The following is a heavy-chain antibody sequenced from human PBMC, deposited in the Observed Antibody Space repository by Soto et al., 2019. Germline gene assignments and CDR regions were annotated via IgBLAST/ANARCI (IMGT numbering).Heavy chain of an antibody. CDR3: ASSDSSGPDAFDI. CDR2: INHSGST. V-gene: IGHV4-34*01. D-gene: IGHD3-22*01. J-gene: IGHJ3*02. CDR1: GGSFSGYY. Sequence: SSETLSLTCAVYGGSFSGYYWSWIRQPPGKGLEWIGEINHSGSTNYNPSLKSRVTISVDTSKNQFSLKLSSVTAADTAVYYCASSDSSGPDAFDIWGQGAMVTVSS.